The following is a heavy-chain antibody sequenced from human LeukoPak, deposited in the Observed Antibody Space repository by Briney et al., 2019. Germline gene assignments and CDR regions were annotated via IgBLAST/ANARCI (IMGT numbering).Heavy chain of an antibody. D-gene: IGHD6-19*01. J-gene: IGHJ6*02. CDR3: ARRLAVAGRGYYGMDV. V-gene: IGHV5-51*01. Sequence: GESLKISCKGSGYRFASYWIGWVRQMPGKGLEWMGNTYPGDSDTRYSPPFQGQVTISADKSINTAYLQWSSLKASDSAMYYCARRLAVAGRGYYGMDVWGQGTTVTVSS. CDR1: GYRFASYW. CDR2: TYPGDSDT.